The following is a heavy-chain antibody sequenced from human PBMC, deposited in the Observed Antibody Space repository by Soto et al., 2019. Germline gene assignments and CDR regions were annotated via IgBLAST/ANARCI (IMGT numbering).Heavy chain of an antibody. Sequence: GGSLRLSXAASGFTFSSYSMNWVRQAPGKGLEWVSSISSSSSYIYYADSVKGRFTISRDNAKNSLYLQMNSLRAEDTAVYYCARDQATADENSEYYDSSGYYDYWGQGTLVTVSS. D-gene: IGHD3-22*01. CDR2: ISSSSSYI. V-gene: IGHV3-21*01. CDR1: GFTFSSYS. CDR3: ARDQATADENSEYYDSSGYYDY. J-gene: IGHJ4*02.